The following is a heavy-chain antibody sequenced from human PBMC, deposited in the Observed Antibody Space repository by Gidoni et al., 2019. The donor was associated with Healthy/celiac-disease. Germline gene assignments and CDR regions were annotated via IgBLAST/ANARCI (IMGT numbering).Heavy chain of an antibody. V-gene: IGHV3-23*01. CDR2: ISVRGGST. CDR3: AKDHPGDSSGWYGSGGWFDP. CDR1: GFTVTSYA. J-gene: IGHJ5*02. D-gene: IGHD6-19*01. Sequence: EVQLLASGGGLVQPGGSLILSCAASGFTVTSYAMIWVRQAPGKGLGWVSAISVRGGSTYDADSVKGRFTISRDNSKNTMYLQMNSLRAEDTAVYYWAKDHPGDSSGWYGSGGWFDPWGQVTLVTVSS.